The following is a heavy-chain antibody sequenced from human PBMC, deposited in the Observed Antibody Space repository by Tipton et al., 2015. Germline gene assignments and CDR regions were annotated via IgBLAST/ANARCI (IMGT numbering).Heavy chain of an antibody. CDR2: ISYDGNNK. J-gene: IGHJ4*02. CDR1: GFTFSDYA. CDR3: VRGPGQFFDY. V-gene: IGHV3-33*05. Sequence: SLRLSCAASGFTFSDYAMHWVRQAPGKGLEWVAVISYDGNNKYYADSVKGRFTISRDNAKNTLSLQMNSLRAEDTAVYYCVRGPGQFFDYWGQGSLATVSS.